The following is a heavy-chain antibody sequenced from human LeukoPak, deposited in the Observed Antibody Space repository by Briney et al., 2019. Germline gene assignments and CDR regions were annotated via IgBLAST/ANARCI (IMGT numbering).Heavy chain of an antibody. J-gene: IGHJ4*02. CDR2: ISSSSSYI. CDR1: GFTFSNAW. CDR3: ARAGKTTVTHFDY. D-gene: IGHD4-17*01. V-gene: IGHV3-21*01. Sequence: GGSLRLSCAASGFTFSNAWMSWVRQAPGKGLEWVSSISSSSSYIYYADSVKGRFTISRDNAKNSLYLQMNSLRAEDTAVYYCARAGKTTVTHFDYWGQGTLVTVSS.